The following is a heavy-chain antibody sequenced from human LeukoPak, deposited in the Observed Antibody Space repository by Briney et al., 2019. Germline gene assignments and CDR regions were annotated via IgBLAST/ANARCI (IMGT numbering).Heavy chain of an antibody. D-gene: IGHD5-18*01. CDR1: GFTFCNAW. V-gene: IGHV3-15*01. J-gene: IGHJ4*02. CDR3: TTARGYSYGDIDY. CDR2: IKSKTDGGTT. Sequence: GGSLRLSCAASGFTFCNAWMSWVRQAPGKGLEWVGRIKSKTDGGTTDYAAPVKGRFTISRDDSKNTLYLQMNSLKTEDTAVYYCTTARGYSYGDIDYWGQGTLVTVSS.